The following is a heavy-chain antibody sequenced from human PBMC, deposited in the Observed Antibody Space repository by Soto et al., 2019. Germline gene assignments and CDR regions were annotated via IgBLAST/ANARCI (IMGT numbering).Heavy chain of an antibody. D-gene: IGHD4-17*01. J-gene: IGHJ4*02. CDR3: ARDHRDYGDYYFDY. V-gene: IGHV4-31*03. CDR1: GGSISSGGYY. Sequence: SETLSLTCTVSGGSISSGGYYWSWIRQHPGKGLEWIGYIYYSGSTYYNPSLKSRVTISVDTSKNQFSLKLSSVTAADTAVYYCARDHRDYGDYYFDYWGQGTLVTVSS. CDR2: IYYSGST.